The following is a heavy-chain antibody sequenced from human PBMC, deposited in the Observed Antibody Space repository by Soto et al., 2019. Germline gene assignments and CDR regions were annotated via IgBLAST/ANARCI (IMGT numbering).Heavy chain of an antibody. Sequence: QVQLQESGPGLVKPSETLSLTCRVSGGSVTSGSYYWSWIRQPPGKGLECIGYIYSSGGTSYNPSLTTRVTISVDTSKNQVSLKLTSVNAADKDVDDCARDGDVYKNWGQGTLVTVSS. CDR3: ARDGDVYKN. D-gene: IGHD1-1*01. J-gene: IGHJ4*02. CDR2: IYSSGGT. CDR1: GGSVTSGSYY. V-gene: IGHV4-61*01.